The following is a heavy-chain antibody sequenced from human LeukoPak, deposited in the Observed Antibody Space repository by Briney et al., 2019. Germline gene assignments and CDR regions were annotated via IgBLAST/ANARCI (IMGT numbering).Heavy chain of an antibody. CDR1: GGSISSYY. Sequence: SEALSLTCTVSGGSISSYYWNWIRQPPGKGLEWIGYIYYSGSTNYNPSLKSRVTISVDTSKNQFSLKLSSVTAADTAVYYCARTASSSGYSSSWLYYFDYWGQGTLVTVSS. J-gene: IGHJ4*02. CDR3: ARTASSSGYSSSWLYYFDY. V-gene: IGHV4-59*01. D-gene: IGHD6-13*01. CDR2: IYYSGST.